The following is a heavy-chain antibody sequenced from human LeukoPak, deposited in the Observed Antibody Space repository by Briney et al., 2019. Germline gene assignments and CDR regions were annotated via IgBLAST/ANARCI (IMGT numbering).Heavy chain of an antibody. D-gene: IGHD4-11*01. CDR1: GGSISRAGYS. V-gene: IGHV4-30-4*08. J-gene: IGHJ4*02. CDR3: ASGHDYRQYYFDY. Sequence: IPSQTLSLTCTVSGGSISRAGYSWSWIRRPPGKGLEWIGYIYYSGSTYYNPSLKSRVTISVDTSKNQFSLKLSSVTAADTAVYYCASGHDYRQYYFDYWGQGTLVTVSS. CDR2: IYYSGST.